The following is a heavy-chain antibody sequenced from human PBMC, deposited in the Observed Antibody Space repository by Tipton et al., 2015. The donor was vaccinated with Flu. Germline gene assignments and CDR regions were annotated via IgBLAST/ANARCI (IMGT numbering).Heavy chain of an antibody. CDR3: ARDRGSGTYTFDI. V-gene: IGHV1-46*04. CDR1: GYTLTTYN. Sequence: QSGAEVKKPGASVKVSCKASGYTLTTYNMHWVRQAPGQGLEWMGIIYPTGGGTRYAQNLQGRVTRTRDRSTSTVYMELSSLRSEDTAMYYCARDRGSGTYTFDIWGQGTMVTVSS. CDR2: IYPTGGGT. J-gene: IGHJ3*02. D-gene: IGHD3-10*01.